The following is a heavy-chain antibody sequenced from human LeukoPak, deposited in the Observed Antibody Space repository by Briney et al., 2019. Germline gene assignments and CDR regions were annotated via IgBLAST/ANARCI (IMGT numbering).Heavy chain of an antibody. CDR3: ARVGIAAAGHWFGP. J-gene: IGHJ5*02. D-gene: IGHD6-13*01. Sequence: GGSLRLSCVASGFIFTTYGMHWVRQAPGRGLEWVAFIRFDGSKEDYGDSVKGRFTISRDNSKNTLYLQMNSLRLEDKAVYYCARVGIAAAGHWFGPWGQVTLDTV. V-gene: IGHV3-30*02. CDR2: IRFDGSKE. CDR1: GFIFTTYG.